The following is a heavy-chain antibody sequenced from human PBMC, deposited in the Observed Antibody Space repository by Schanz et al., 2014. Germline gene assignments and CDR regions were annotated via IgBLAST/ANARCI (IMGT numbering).Heavy chain of an antibody. CDR2: ISTSNGNT. J-gene: IGHJ6*03. D-gene: IGHD6-19*01. CDR1: GGTFSTYP. CDR3: ARLGTGMAVAGSVIDSYYYYMDV. V-gene: IGHV1-18*04. Sequence: QVQLVQSGAEVKKPGSSMKVSCKASGGTFSTYPINWLRQAPGQGLEWMGRISTSNGNTNYIQKLQGRVTMTTDTSTSTAYMDLRSLRSDDTAVYYCARLGTGMAVAGSVIDSYYYYMDVWGEGTTVTVSS.